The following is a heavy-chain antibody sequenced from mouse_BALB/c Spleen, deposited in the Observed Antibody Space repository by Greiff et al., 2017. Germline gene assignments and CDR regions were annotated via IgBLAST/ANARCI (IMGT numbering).Heavy chain of an antibody. V-gene: IGHV5-6-2*01. J-gene: IGHJ3*01. CDR1: GFTFSSYY. CDR3: ARHLYGKEAWFAY. CDR2: INSNGGST. D-gene: IGHD2-1*01. Sequence: DVKLVESGGGLVKLGGSLKLSCAASGFTFSSYYMSWVRQTPEKRLELVAAINSNGGSTYYPDTVKGRFTISRDNAKNTLYLQMSSLKSEDTALYYCARHLYGKEAWFAYWGQGTLVTVSA.